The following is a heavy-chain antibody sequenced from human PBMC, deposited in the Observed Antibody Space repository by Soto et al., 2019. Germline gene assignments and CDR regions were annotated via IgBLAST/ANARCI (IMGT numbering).Heavy chain of an antibody. D-gene: IGHD6-19*01. Sequence: QVQQVESGGGVVQPGRSLRLSCAASGFSFSSCDMHWVRQAPGKGLEWVAVVSHDGSNKYYADSVKGRVTISRDNSINTVYLQMNSLRAEDTAVYYCARVSIAVAGIAYYFDYWGQGALVSVSS. CDR3: ARVSIAVAGIAYYFDY. CDR2: VSHDGSNK. V-gene: IGHV3-30-3*01. J-gene: IGHJ4*02. CDR1: GFSFSSCD.